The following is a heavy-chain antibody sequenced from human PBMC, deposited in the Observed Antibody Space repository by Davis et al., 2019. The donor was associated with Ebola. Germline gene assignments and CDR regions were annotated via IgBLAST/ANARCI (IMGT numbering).Heavy chain of an antibody. CDR1: GFTFSSYA. CDR2: ISYDGSNK. J-gene: IGHJ6*04. Sequence: GESLKISCAASGFTFSSYAMHWVRQAPGKGLEWVAVISYDGSNKYYADSVKGRFTISGDNSKKTMYLQMNSLRAEDTAVYYCARSGLSFGVVKYHYGMDVWGKGTTVTVSS. CDR3: ARSGLSFGVVKYHYGMDV. D-gene: IGHD3-3*01. V-gene: IGHV3-30-3*01.